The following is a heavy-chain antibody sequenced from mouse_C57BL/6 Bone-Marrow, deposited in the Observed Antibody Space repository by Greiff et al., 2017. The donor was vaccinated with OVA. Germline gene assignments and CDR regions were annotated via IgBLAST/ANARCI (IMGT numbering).Heavy chain of an antibody. CDR1: GFTFSSYA. V-gene: IGHV5-9-1*02. CDR2: ISSGGDYI. D-gene: IGHD2-4*01. J-gene: IGHJ2*01. CDR3: TRDQDDYDVEYYFDY. Sequence: EVNLVESGEGLVKPGGSLKLSCAASGFTFSSYAMSWVRQTPEKRLEWVAYISSGGDYIYYADTVKGRFTISRDNARNTLYLQMSSLKSEDTAMYYCTRDQDDYDVEYYFDYWGQGTTLTVSS.